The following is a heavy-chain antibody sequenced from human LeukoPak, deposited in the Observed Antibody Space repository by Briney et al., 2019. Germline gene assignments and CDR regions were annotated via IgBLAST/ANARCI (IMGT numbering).Heavy chain of an antibody. CDR2: INHSGST. V-gene: IGHV4-34*01. J-gene: IGHJ4*02. CDR3: ARGGYGDYSFDY. Sequence: SETLSLTCAVYGGSFSGYYWSWIRQPPGKGLEWIGEINHSGSTNYNPSLKSRVTISVDTSKNQFSLKLSSMTAADTAVYYCARGGYGDYSFDYWGQGTLVTVSS. D-gene: IGHD4-17*01. CDR1: GGSFSGYY.